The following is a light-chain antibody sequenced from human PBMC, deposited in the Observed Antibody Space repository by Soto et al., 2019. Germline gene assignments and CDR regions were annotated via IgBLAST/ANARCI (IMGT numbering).Light chain of an antibody. J-gene: IGKJ1*01. Sequence: EIVMTQSPAALSVSPGEGATLSCRASQSLRTDVAWYQQKPGQAPRLLIYDASTRATGVPARFSGSGSGTEFTLTISSLQSEDSAVYYCQQLTDWPPQWTFGQGTKVDIK. CDR2: DAS. V-gene: IGKV3D-15*01. CDR1: QSLRTD. CDR3: QQLTDWPPQWT.